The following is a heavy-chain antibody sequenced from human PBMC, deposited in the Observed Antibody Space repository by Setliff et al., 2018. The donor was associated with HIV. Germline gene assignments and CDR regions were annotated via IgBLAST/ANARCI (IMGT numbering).Heavy chain of an antibody. CDR2: IYNSGRA. CDR1: GGSISSGGYY. CDR3: ARGGYGYSSDYFDF. J-gene: IGHJ4*02. Sequence: PSETLSLTCSVTGGSISSGGYYWHWVRQHPEKGLEWIGYIYNSGRAFYNPSLKSQISISLDSSKNQFSLKLNSVTAADTAVYYCARGGYGYSSDYFDFWGQGALVTVSS. D-gene: IGHD4-4*01. V-gene: IGHV4-31*01.